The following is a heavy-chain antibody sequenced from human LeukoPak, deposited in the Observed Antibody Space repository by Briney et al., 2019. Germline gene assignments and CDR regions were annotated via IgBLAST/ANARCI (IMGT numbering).Heavy chain of an antibody. CDR2: IGTAGDT. CDR3: ARGPLGIAAADRMDY. Sequence: PGGSLRLSCAASGFTFSSYDMHWVRQATGKGLEWVSAIGTAGDTYYPGSVKGRFTISRENAKNSLYLQMNSLRAGDTAVYYCARGPLGIAAADRMDYWGQGTLVTVSS. D-gene: IGHD6-13*01. CDR1: GFTFSSYD. J-gene: IGHJ4*02. V-gene: IGHV3-13*01.